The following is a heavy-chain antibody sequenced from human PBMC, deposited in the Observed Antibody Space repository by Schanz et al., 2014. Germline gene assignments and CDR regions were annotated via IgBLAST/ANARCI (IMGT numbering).Heavy chain of an antibody. D-gene: IGHD3-22*01. CDR1: GFAFSSYS. Sequence: EVQLVESGGGLVKPGGSLRLSCTASGFAFSSYSMNWVRQAPGKGLEWVSALSGSGGTTHYADSVEGRFTISRVNSKNTLYLRMKGLRAEDTAVYYCAKGRRGYFDSSGSYWGTFDFWGQGTLVSVSS. CDR3: AKGRRGYFDSSGSYWGTFDF. V-gene: IGHV3-23*04. J-gene: IGHJ4*02. CDR2: LSGSGGTT.